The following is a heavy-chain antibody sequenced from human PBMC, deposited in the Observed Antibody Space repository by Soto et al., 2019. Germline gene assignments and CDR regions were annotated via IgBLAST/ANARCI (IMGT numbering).Heavy chain of an antibody. V-gene: IGHV4-34*01. Sequence: SETLSLTCAVYGGSFSGYYWSWIRQPPGKGLEWIGEINHSGSTNYNPSLKSRVTISVDTSKNQFSLKLSPVTAADTAVYYCARVKATIFGVANYYYYGMDVWGQGTTVTVSS. CDR2: INHSGST. CDR3: ARVKATIFGVANYYYYGMDV. CDR1: GGSFSGYY. D-gene: IGHD3-3*01. J-gene: IGHJ6*02.